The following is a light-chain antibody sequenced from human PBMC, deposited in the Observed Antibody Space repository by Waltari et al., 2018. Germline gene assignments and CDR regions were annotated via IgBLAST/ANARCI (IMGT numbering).Light chain of an antibody. CDR2: QDK. CDR3: HTWDTNTAI. Sequence: SYEVTQPPSVSVSAGQTATIVCSGDKLGTKSICWYQQKSGQSPVLVIYQDKRRPPGIPERFSASNSGNTATLTISGTQVMDEADYYCHTWDTNTAIFGGGTKLTVL. J-gene: IGLJ2*01. CDR1: KLGTKS. V-gene: IGLV3-1*01.